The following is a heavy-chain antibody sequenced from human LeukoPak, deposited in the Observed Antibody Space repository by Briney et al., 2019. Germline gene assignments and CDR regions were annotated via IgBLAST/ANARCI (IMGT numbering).Heavy chain of an antibody. CDR1: GFTFSTYW. D-gene: IGHD2-15*01. Sequence: GGSLRLSCAGSGFTFSTYWMTWVRQAPGKGLEWVANINQDGGEKYYVDSVKGRFTISRDNAKNSLYLQMNSLRAEDTAVYYCARDRGRCARGYYYGMDVWGQGTAVAVSS. CDR2: INQDGGEK. J-gene: IGHJ6*02. V-gene: IGHV3-7*01. CDR3: ARDRGRCARGYYYGMDV.